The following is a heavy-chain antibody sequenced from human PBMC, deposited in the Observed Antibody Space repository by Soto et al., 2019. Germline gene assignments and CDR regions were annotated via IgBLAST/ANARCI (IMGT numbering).Heavy chain of an antibody. CDR1: GFTFSSYG. CDR3: ARELARGYSYGWYGMDV. CDR2: IWYDGSNK. Sequence: QVQLVESGGGVVQPGRSLRLSCAASGFTFSSYGMHWVRQAPGKGLEWVAVIWYDGSNKYYADSVKGRFTISRDNSKNTLYLQMNSLRAEDTAVYYCARELARGYSYGWYGMDVWGQGTTVTVSS. D-gene: IGHD5-18*01. J-gene: IGHJ6*02. V-gene: IGHV3-33*01.